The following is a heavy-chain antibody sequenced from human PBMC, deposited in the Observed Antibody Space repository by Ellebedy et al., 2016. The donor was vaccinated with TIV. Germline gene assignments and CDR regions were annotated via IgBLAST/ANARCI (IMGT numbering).Heavy chain of an antibody. CDR3: ARALRFGDFDH. CDR2: INHSGRT. CDR1: GASFSGYY. Sequence: GSLRLXXTVYGASFSGYYWNWIRQSPGKGLEWIGEINHSGRTNYNPSLKSRVTMSKATSKHQFSLKLTSVTDADTAVYYCARALRFGDFDHWGQGTLVTVST. J-gene: IGHJ4*02. D-gene: IGHD3-10*01. V-gene: IGHV4-34*01.